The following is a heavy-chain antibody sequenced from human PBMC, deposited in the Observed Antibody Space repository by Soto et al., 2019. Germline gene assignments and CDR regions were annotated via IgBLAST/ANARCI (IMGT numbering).Heavy chain of an antibody. D-gene: IGHD1-26*01. J-gene: IGHJ4*02. V-gene: IGHV3-23*01. CDR3: VSWVSADFDY. CDR1: RYTFTSHG. Sequence: GGSLRLSCAASRYTFTSHGLSWVRQAPGKGLEWVSTIGSSGVNTHYADSVKGRFTVSRDNSRNTLHLQMHDLRADDTAIYYFVSWVSADFDYWGQGTVVTVSS. CDR2: IGSSGVNT.